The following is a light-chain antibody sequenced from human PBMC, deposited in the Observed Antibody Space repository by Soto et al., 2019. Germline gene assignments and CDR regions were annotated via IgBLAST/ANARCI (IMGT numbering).Light chain of an antibody. CDR2: DAS. CDR3: QQYNSYPWT. V-gene: IGKV1-5*01. J-gene: IGKJ1*01. Sequence: DIQMTQSPSTLSASVGDRVTITCRGSQSISSWFAWYQQKPGKAPKLLIYDASCLESGVPSRFSGSGSGPEFTLTISSLQPDDFATYSWQQYNSYPWTFGQGTKVDIK. CDR1: QSISSW.